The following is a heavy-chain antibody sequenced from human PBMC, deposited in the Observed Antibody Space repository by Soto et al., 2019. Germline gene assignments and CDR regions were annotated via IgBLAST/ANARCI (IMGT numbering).Heavy chain of an antibody. CDR2: ISAYNGNT. V-gene: IGHV1-18*04. Sequence: GASVKVSCKAPGYTFNSYGISWVRQAPGQGIEWMGWISAYNGNTNYAQKVQGRVTMTTDTSTSTAYMELRSLRSDDTAVYYCARCYGAGSESPFDFWGQGTLVTV. CDR3: ARCYGAGSESPFDF. D-gene: IGHD3-10*01. J-gene: IGHJ4*02. CDR1: GYTFNSYG.